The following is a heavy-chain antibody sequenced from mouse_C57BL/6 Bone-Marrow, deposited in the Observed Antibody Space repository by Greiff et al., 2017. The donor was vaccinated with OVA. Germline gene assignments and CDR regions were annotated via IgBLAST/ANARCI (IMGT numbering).Heavy chain of an antibody. D-gene: IGHD1-1*01. CDR1: EYEFPSHD. Sequence: EVQLVESGGGLVQPGESLKLSCESNEYEFPSHDMSWVRKTPEKRLELVAAINSDGGSTYYPDTMERRFIISRDNTKKTLYLQMSSLRSEDTALYYCARQGYYYGSGVRGYFDYWGQGTTLTVSS. CDR2: INSDGGST. CDR3: ARQGYYYGSGVRGYFDY. J-gene: IGHJ2*01. V-gene: IGHV5-2*01.